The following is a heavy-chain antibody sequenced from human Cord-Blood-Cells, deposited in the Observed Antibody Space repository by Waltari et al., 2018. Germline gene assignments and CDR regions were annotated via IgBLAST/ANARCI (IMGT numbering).Heavy chain of an antibody. D-gene: IGHD6-6*01. Sequence: GFTFSSYAMSWVRQAPGKGLEWVSAISGSGGSTYYADSVKGRFTISRDNSKNTLYLQMNSLRAEDTAVYYCAKVKRQLVHYWGQGTLVTVSS. CDR2: ISGSGGST. J-gene: IGHJ4*02. CDR1: GFTFSSYA. CDR3: AKVKRQLVHY. V-gene: IGHV3-23*01.